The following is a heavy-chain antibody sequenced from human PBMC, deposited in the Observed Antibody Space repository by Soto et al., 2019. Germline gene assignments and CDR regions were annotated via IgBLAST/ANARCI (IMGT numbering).Heavy chain of an antibody. V-gene: IGHV3-30*03. CDR3: ATLRGYYDFWSGYYLPMDYYGMDV. CDR2: ISYDGSNK. D-gene: IGHD3-3*01. CDR1: GFTFSSYG. J-gene: IGHJ6*02. Sequence: GSLRLSCAASGFTFSSYGMHWVRQAPGKGLEWVAVISYDGSNKYYADSVKGRLTISRDNSKNTLYLQMNSLRAEDTAVYYCATLRGYYDFWSGYYLPMDYYGMDVWGQGTTVTVSS.